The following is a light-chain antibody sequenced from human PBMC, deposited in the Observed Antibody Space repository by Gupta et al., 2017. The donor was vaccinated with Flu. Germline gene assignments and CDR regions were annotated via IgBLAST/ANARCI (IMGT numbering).Light chain of an antibody. V-gene: IGKV3D-20*01. CDR2: DAS. Sequence: EIVLTQSPATLSLSPGERATLSCGASQSVSRRYLAWYQQKPGLAPSLLIYDASTRATGLPDRFSGSASATDFTLTISMLDPEDFAVYYCQQYDSSDHTFGGGTKLEIK. CDR3: QQYDSSDHT. J-gene: IGKJ4*01. CDR1: QSVSRRY.